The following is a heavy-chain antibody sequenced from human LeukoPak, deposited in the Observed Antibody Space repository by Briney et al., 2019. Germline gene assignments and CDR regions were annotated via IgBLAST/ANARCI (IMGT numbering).Heavy chain of an antibody. CDR1: GYTFTSYG. V-gene: IGHV1-18*01. J-gene: IGHJ3*02. CDR3: ARAPVIVVVPAAIDAFDI. D-gene: IGHD2-2*01. CDR2: ISAYNGNT. Sequence: GASVKVSCKASGYTFTSYGISWVRQAPGQGLEWMGWISAYNGNTNYAQKLQGRVTMTTDTSTSTAYMELRSLGSDDTAVYYCARAPVIVVVPAAIDAFDIWGQGTMVTVSS.